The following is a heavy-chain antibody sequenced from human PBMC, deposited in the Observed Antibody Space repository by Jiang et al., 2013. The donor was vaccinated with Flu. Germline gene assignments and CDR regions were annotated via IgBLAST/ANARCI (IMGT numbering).Heavy chain of an antibody. V-gene: IGHV4-34*01. D-gene: IGHD3-10*01. CDR1: GASFNTHQ. CDR2: IHPDETT. Sequence: VLLKPSETLSLTCAVYGASFNTHQWMWIRQPPGRGLEWIGEIHPDETTDYSPSLKRRVTISLDKSKNQFFLRLTFVTAADTAIYYCATTMGAWGLGTLVTVSS. CDR3: ATTMGA. J-gene: IGHJ4*01.